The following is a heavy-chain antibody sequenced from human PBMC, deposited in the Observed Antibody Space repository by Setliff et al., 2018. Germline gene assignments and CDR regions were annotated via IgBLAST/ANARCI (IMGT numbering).Heavy chain of an antibody. CDR2: ISGSGVST. V-gene: IGHV3-23*01. CDR1: GFTFSSYA. J-gene: IGHJ4*02. CDR3: AKGYCSSTSCYVDY. Sequence: GGSLRLSCAASGFTFSSYAMSWVHQAPGKGLEWVSAISGSGVSTYYADSVKGRFTISRDNAKNSLYLQMNSLRAEDMALYYCAKGYCSSTSCYVDYWGQGTLVTVSS. D-gene: IGHD2-2*01.